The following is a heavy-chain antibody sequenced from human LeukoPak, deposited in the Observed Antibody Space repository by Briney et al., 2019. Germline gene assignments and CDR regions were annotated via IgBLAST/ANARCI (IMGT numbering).Heavy chain of an antibody. V-gene: IGHV4-38-2*01. J-gene: IGHJ6*03. CDR1: GYSITIGYY. Sequence: SETLSLTCAVSGYSITIGYYWGWIRQPQGKGLGWIGSLYHGDSVFYTTALERRVSLSVDTPKNQFSLKLSFVTAADTAVYYCARQHDSYYYYYIDVWGSGTTVTVSS. CDR2: LYHGDSV. CDR3: ARQHDSYYYYYIDV.